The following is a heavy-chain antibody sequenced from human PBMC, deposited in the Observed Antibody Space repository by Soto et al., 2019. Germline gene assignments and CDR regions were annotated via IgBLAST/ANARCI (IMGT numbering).Heavy chain of an antibody. CDR3: ARGIATGHLDP. CDR2: INPDNGNT. D-gene: IGHD2-15*01. Sequence: RASVKVSCKASGYTFTRYTMNWVGQAPEQRLEWMGWINPDNGNTKSSQKFQDRVIITRDTSASTAYMDLSSLRSEDTAVYYCARGIATGHLDPWGQGTLVTVSS. J-gene: IGHJ5*02. V-gene: IGHV1-3*01. CDR1: GYTFTRYT.